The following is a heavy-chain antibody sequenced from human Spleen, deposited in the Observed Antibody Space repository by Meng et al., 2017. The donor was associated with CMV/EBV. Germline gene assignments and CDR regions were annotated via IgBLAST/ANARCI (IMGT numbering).Heavy chain of an antibody. CDR2: INHGGNT. D-gene: IGHD1-26*01. Sequence: QVQLQQWGAGLLKSSETLSLTCAVYGGSFSGYSWTWIRQSPHKGLEWIGEINHGGNTSYNSSLKSRVTISVVASKAQFSLKLRFLTDADTGVYYCARGRRNWDRSFDYWGQGTLVTVSS. CDR1: GGSFSGYS. J-gene: IGHJ4*02. CDR3: ARGRRNWDRSFDY. V-gene: IGHV4-34*01.